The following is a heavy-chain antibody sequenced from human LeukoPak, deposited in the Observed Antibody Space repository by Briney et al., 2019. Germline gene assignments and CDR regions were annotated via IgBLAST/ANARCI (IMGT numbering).Heavy chain of an antibody. V-gene: IGHV4-4*09. J-gene: IGHJ5*02. D-gene: IGHD6-19*01. Sequence: SETLSLTCTVSGGSISSYYWSWIRQPPGKGLEWIGYIYTSGSTNYNPSLKSRVTISVDTSKNLFSLKLSSVTAADTAVYYCARQLSAGTGGGWFDPWGQGTLVTVSS. CDR2: IYTSGST. CDR1: GGSISSYY. CDR3: ARQLSAGTGGGWFDP.